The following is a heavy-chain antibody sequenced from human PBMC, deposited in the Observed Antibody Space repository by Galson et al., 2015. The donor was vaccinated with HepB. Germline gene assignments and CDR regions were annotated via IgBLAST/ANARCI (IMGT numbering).Heavy chain of an antibody. Sequence: SLRLSCAASGFTFSTYSMSWVRQAPGKGLEWVSYISSGSSTMYYADSVKGRFTISRDNAKNSLYLQMNTLRDEDTAVYYCARGYSTTWYGDYWGQGALVTVSS. CDR3: ARGYSTTWYGDY. CDR1: GFTFSTYS. V-gene: IGHV3-48*02. D-gene: IGHD6-13*01. J-gene: IGHJ4*02. CDR2: ISSGSSTM.